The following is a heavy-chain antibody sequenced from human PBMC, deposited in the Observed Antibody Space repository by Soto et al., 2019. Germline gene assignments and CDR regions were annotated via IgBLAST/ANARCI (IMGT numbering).Heavy chain of an antibody. J-gene: IGHJ4*02. Sequence: GESLKISCEGSGYAFTNYWINWVRQMPGKGLEWMGRIDPSDSYTNYSPSFQGHVTFLVDKSISTTYVQWSSLKASDTAVYYCWRQGGDGYYIHYWGQGPLVTVSS. D-gene: IGHD3-10*02. CDR3: WRQGGDGYYIHY. CDR2: IDPSDSYT. V-gene: IGHV5-10-1*01. CDR1: GYAFTNYW.